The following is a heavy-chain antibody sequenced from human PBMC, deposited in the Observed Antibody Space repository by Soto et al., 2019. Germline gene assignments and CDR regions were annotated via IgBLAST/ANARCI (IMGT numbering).Heavy chain of an antibody. CDR1: GGSISSGGYY. J-gene: IGHJ6*02. CDR2: IYYSGST. D-gene: IGHD2-21*01. CDR3: AASCVGCGGFNYYGMDV. V-gene: IGHV4-31*03. Sequence: QVQLQESGPGLVKPSQTLSLTCTVSGGSISSGGYYWSWIRQHPGKGLEWIGYIYYSGSTYYNPXLKSRVTVSVDXSXNXXSLKRSSVTAAETAVYYCAASCVGCGGFNYYGMDVWGQGTTVTVSS.